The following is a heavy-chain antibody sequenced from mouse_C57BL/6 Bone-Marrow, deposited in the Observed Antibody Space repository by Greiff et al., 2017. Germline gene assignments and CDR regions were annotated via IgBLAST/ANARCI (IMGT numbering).Heavy chain of an antibody. CDR3: ARERDYFDY. CDR1: GYTFTSYW. V-gene: IGHV1-59*01. Sequence: VQLQQPGAELVRPGTSVKLSCKASGYTFTSYWMHWVKQRPGQGLEWIGVIDPSDSYTNYNQKFKGKATLTVDTSSSTAYMQLSSLTSEDSAVYYCARERDYFDYWGQGTTLTVSS. CDR2: IDPSDSYT. J-gene: IGHJ2*01.